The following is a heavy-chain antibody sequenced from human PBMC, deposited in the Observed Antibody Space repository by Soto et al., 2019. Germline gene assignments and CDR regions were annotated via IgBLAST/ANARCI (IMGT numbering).Heavy chain of an antibody. Sequence: TLSLTCTVPGGSISSYYWSWIRPPPGKGLEWGGEINHSGSTNYNPSLKSRVTISVDTSKNQFSLKLSSVTAADTAVYYCARDGPTMVRGVFLYYYGMDVWGQGTTVTVSS. J-gene: IGHJ6*02. CDR3: ARDGPTMVRGVFLYYYGMDV. V-gene: IGHV4-34*01. CDR1: GGSISSYY. D-gene: IGHD3-10*01. CDR2: INHSGST.